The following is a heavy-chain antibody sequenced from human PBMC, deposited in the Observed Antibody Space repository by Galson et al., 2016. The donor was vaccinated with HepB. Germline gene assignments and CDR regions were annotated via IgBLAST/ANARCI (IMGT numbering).Heavy chain of an antibody. V-gene: IGHV1-69*13. CDR1: GDTFNNFA. J-gene: IGHJ4*02. CDR2: IIPIFGKT. D-gene: IGHD1-1*01. CDR3: ARGTINWSHFDF. Sequence: SVKVSCKASGDTFNNFALNWVRQAPGHGLEWLGGIIPIFGKTNYAQKFQGRVTITADQSTRTVYMDMSSLRSDDTALYYCARGTINWSHFDFWGPGTPVTVSS.